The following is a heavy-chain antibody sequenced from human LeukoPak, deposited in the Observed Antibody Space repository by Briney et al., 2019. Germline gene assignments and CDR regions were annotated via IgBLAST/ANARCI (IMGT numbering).Heavy chain of an antibody. CDR1: GGSISSADFY. V-gene: IGHV4-31*11. CDR3: ARGSDFFDY. J-gene: IGHJ4*02. Sequence: SQTLSLTCAVSGGSISSADFYWSWIRQHPGKGLEWLGFIYYSGSAYYNPSLKSRVSISIDTSKNQFSLTLNSVTAADTAVYYCARGSDFFDYWGQGTLVTVSS. CDR2: IYYSGSA.